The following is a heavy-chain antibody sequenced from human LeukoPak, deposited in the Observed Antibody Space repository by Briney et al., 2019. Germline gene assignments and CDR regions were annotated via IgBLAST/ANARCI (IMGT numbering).Heavy chain of an antibody. CDR1: GYTFTSYG. CDR3: ARANGTRNYDILTGYYNPLNY. D-gene: IGHD3-9*01. J-gene: IGHJ4*02. Sequence: ASVKVSCKASGYTFTSYGISWVRQAPGQGLEWMGWISAYNGNTNYAQKLQGRVTMTTDTSTSTAYMELRSLRSDDTAVYYCARANGTRNYDILTGYYNPLNYWGQGTLVTVSS. V-gene: IGHV1-18*01. CDR2: ISAYNGNT.